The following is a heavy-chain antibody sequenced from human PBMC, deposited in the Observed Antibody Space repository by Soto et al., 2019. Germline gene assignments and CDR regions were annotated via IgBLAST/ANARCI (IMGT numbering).Heavy chain of an antibody. D-gene: IGHD3-10*02. CDR2: ISGSGGST. J-gene: IGHJ4*02. V-gene: IGHV3-23*01. CDR1: GFTFSNYG. Sequence: EVQLLESGGGLVQPGGSLRLSCAASGFTFSNYGMSWVRQHPGKALEWVSAISGSGGSTYYADSVKGRFTISRDSSKNTLYLQMNSLRAEDTAVYYCAKGGFMFDWGQGTLVTVSS. CDR3: AKGGFMFD.